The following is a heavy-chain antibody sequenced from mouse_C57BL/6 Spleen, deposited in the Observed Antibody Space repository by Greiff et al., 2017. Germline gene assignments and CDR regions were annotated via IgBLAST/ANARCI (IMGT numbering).Heavy chain of an antibody. J-gene: IGHJ1*03. V-gene: IGHV1-22*01. D-gene: IGHD2-5*01. CDR3: GAYYSNYDWYFDV. CDR1: GYTFTDYN. Sequence: VQLQQSGPELVKPGASVKMSCKASGYTFTDYNMPWVKQSHGKSLEWIGYINPNNGGTSYNQKFKGKATLTVNKSSSTAYMELRSLTSEDSAVYYCGAYYSNYDWYFDVWGTGTTVTVSS. CDR2: INPNNGGT.